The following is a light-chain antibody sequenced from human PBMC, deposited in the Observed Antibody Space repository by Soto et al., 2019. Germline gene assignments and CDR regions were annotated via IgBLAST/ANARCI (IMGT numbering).Light chain of an antibody. CDR1: SSNIGGNS. CDR2: DDN. Sequence: HSVLRQPPSVSAAPGQKVTISCSGSSSNIGGNSVSWYQQLPGTAPKLLIYDDNKRPSGIPDRFSGSKSSTSATLGITGFQTGDEADYYCGSWDSSLSAYVFGTGTKVTVL. V-gene: IGLV1-51*01. CDR3: GSWDSSLSAYV. J-gene: IGLJ1*01.